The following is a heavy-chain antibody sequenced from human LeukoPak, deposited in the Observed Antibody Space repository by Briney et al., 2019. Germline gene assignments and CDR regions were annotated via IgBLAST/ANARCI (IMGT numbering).Heavy chain of an antibody. V-gene: IGHV1-69*13. D-gene: IGHD1-26*01. CDR3: ASSSGSYYLTSDY. CDR2: IIPIFGTA. CDR1: GGTFSSYA. J-gene: IGHJ4*02. Sequence: SVKVSCKASGGTFSSYAISWVRQAPGQGLEWLGGIIPIFGTANYAQKFQGRVTITADESTSTAYMELSSLRSEDTAVYYCASSSGSYYLTSDYWGQGTLVTVSS.